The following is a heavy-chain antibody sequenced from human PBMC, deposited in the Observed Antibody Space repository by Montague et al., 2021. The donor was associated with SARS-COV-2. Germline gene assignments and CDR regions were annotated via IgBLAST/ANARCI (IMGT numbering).Heavy chain of an antibody. CDR1: GGSIDSYY. CDR2: IYYRGTT. J-gene: IGHJ5*02. CDR3: ARELQYNWFDP. Sequence: SETQSLTCTVSGGSIDSYYWSWLRQPPGKGLEWIGYIYYRGTTNYNPSLESRVTMSVDTSKNQFSLNLSSVTAADTAMYYCARELQYNWFDPWGQGTLVTVSS. D-gene: IGHD2-21*02. V-gene: IGHV4-59*01.